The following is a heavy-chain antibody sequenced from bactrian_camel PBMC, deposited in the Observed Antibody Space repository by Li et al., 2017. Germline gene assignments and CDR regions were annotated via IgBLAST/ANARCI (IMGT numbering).Heavy chain of an antibody. J-gene: IGHJ4*01. CDR3: AAEVFPCRSYSDYAEH. Sequence: ESGGGSVQAGGSPRLSCDTSGYTFSRGCAAWFRQAPGKEREGVASICSIAVYADSVKGRFTISRDNAKNTIYLQMNNILPEDSGVYYCAAEVFPCRSYSDYAEHWGQGTQVTVS. CDR2: ICSIA. V-gene: IGHV3S1*01. CDR1: GYTFSRGC. D-gene: IGHD4*01.